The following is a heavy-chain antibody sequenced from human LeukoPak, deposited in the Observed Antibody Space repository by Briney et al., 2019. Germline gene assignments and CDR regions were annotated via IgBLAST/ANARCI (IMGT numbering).Heavy chain of an antibody. Sequence: GGSLRLFCTPSGFTYNSYWKSWVRQARGKGLEWVANIKQEGSEKYYVDSVKGRFTISRDNAKNSLYLQMNSLRAEDTAVYYCARERGQYYYDSSGYLDYWGQGTLVTVSS. CDR2: IKQEGSEK. CDR1: GFTYNSYW. V-gene: IGHV3-7*01. J-gene: IGHJ4*02. CDR3: ARERGQYYYDSSGYLDY. D-gene: IGHD3-22*01.